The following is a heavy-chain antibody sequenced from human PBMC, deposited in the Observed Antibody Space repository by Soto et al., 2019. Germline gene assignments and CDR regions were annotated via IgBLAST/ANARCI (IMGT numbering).Heavy chain of an antibody. CDR3: AKDFKNDDYGDYYPYYFDY. Sequence: EVQLVESGGGLVQPGRSLRLSCAASGFTFDDYAMHWVRQAPGKGLEWVSGISWNSGSIGYADSVKGRFTISRDNAKNSLYLQMNSLRAEDTALYYCAKDFKNDDYGDYYPYYFDYWGQGTLVTVSS. D-gene: IGHD4-17*01. V-gene: IGHV3-9*01. CDR2: ISWNSGSI. J-gene: IGHJ4*02. CDR1: GFTFDDYA.